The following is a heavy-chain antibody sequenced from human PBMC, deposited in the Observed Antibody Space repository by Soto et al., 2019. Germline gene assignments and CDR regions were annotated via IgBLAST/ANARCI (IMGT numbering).Heavy chain of an antibody. CDR3: AQNGQWLATPPVA. J-gene: IGHJ4*02. CDR1: GFTFSRFV. CDR2: ITDSGYTS. D-gene: IGHD6-19*01. Sequence: GGSLRLSCSASGFTFSRFVMRWVRQAPGKGLERVADITDSGYTSKEADSVKGRFIISRDNSKSTLYLQMNSLRAEDTAIYYCAQNGQWLATPPVAWGQGSLVTVSS. V-gene: IGHV3-23*01.